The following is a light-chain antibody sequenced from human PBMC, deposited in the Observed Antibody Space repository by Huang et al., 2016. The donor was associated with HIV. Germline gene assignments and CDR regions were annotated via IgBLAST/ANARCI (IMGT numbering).Light chain of an antibody. J-gene: IGKJ3*01. CDR1: QAISNF. V-gene: IGKV1-8*01. CDR3: QQYYSHST. CDR2: TAS. Sequence: AIQMTQSPSSLSASPGDRITIACRASQAISNFLAWYQQKPGKPPKLLMHTASLLQSGVPSRFNASGSGTDFILTVTCLQSEDFASYYCQQYYSHSTFGPGTKV.